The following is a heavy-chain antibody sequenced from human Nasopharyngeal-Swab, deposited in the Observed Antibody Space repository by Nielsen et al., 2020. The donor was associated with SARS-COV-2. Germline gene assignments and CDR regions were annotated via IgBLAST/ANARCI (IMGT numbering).Heavy chain of an antibody. CDR2: ISYDGSNK. V-gene: IGHV3-30*18. Sequence: LKISCAASGFTFSSYGMHWVRQAPGKGLEWVAVISYDGSNKYYADSVKGRFTISRDNSKNTLYLQMNSLRAEDTAVYYCAKDGGAAAGTRWFDPWGQGTLVTVSS. CDR1: GFTFSSYG. J-gene: IGHJ5*02. CDR3: AKDGGAAAGTRWFDP. D-gene: IGHD6-13*01.